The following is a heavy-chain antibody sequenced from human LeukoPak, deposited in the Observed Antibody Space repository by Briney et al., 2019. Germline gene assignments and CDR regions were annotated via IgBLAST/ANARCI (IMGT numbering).Heavy chain of an antibody. V-gene: IGHV1-69*06. CDR2: IIPIFGTA. Sequence: SVKVSCKASGGTFSSYAISWVRQAPGQGLEWMGGIIPIFGTANYAQKFQGRVTITADKSTSTAYMELSSLRSEDTAVYYCARGMVRGVIGKYWYFDLWGRGTLVTVSS. J-gene: IGHJ2*01. D-gene: IGHD3-10*01. CDR1: GGTFSSYA. CDR3: ARGMVRGVIGKYWYFDL.